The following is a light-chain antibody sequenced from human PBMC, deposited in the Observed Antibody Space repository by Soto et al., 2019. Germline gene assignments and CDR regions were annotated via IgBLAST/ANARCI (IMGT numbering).Light chain of an antibody. CDR3: ISYTDRQSYL. V-gene: IGLV2-8*01. J-gene: IGLJ1*01. Sequence: QSALTQPPSASGSPGQSVTITCSGTSSDVGEENYVSWYQQHPGKVPKLILYEVSKRPSGVPDRFSGSRSGNTASLTVSGLQAEDEADYYCISYTDRQSYLFGTGTKVTVL. CDR1: SSDVGEENY. CDR2: EVS.